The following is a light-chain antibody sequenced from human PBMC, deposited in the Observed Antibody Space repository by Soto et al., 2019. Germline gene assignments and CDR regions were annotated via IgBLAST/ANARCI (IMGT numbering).Light chain of an antibody. Sequence: QSVLTQTHSASGTPGQRVTISCSGTSSNIGSGVVYWYQHLPGTTPKLLIATNNERPSGVPDRFSASKSGTSASLAISGVRSEDEADYYCAAWDHSLSGHVFGSGTKVTVL. J-gene: IGLJ1*01. CDR1: SSNIGSGV. CDR3: AAWDHSLSGHV. CDR2: TNN. V-gene: IGLV1-47*02.